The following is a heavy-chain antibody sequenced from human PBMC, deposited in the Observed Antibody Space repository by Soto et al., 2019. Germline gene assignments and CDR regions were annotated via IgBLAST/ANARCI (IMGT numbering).Heavy chain of an antibody. V-gene: IGHV3-33*01. Sequence: GGSLRLSCAASGFTFSDHAMHWVRQAPGKGREWLAIIWNDASNKFYAGSVKGRFTISRDNSKNTVYLQMNTLSAEDTAVYYCARALFPDVDIYAMDVWGQGTTVTVS. CDR2: IWNDASNK. CDR3: ARALFPDVDIYAMDV. D-gene: IGHD2-2*03. J-gene: IGHJ6*02. CDR1: GFTFSDHA.